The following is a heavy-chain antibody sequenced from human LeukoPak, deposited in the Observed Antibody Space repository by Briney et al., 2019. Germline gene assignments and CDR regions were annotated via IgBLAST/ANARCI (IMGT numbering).Heavy chain of an antibody. CDR1: GGSISSYY. CDR3: ARGGIVGSRTNWFDP. J-gene: IGHJ5*02. CDR2: IYYSGST. V-gene: IGHV4-59*01. Sequence: SETLSLTCTVSGGSISSYYWSWIRQPPGKGLEWIGYIYYSGSTNYNPSLKSRVTISVDTSKNQFSLKLSSVTPADTAVYYCARGGIVGSRTNWFDPWGQGILVTVSS. D-gene: IGHD1-26*01.